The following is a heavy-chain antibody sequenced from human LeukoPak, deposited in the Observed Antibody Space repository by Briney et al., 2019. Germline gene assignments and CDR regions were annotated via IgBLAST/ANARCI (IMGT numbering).Heavy chain of an antibody. CDR1: GFTFSNAW. CDR3: TTPPGGYYYYYGMDV. J-gene: IGHJ6*02. D-gene: IGHD3-16*01. CDR2: IKSKTDGGTT. Sequence: PGGSLRLSCAASGFTFSNAWMSWVRQAPGKGLEWVGRIKSKTDGGTTDYAAPVKGRFTISRDDSKNTLYLQMNSLKTEDTAVYYCTTPPGGYYYYYGMDVWGQGTTVTVSS. V-gene: IGHV3-15*01.